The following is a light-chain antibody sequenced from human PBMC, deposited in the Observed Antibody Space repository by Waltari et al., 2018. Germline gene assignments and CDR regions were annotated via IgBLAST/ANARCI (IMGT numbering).Light chain of an antibody. CDR3: CSYAGSAISV. J-gene: IGLJ2*01. CDR2: DVT. CDR1: SSDVGTYNL. V-gene: IGLV2-23*02. Sequence: QSALTQTATVSGSPAQSITISCTGTSSDVGTYNLVSWYQQHPGKAPTLIIYDVTKRPSGVSNRFSGSKSGNTAALTISGLQAADEADYYCCSYAGSAISVFGGGTKLTVL.